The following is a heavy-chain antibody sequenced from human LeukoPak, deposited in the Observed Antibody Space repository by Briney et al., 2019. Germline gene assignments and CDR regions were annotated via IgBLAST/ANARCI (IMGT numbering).Heavy chain of an antibody. CDR2: ISAYNGNT. V-gene: IGHV1-18*01. CDR1: GYTFTSYG. J-gene: IGHJ5*02. CDR3: ARDGYYVGDQWLVQGGLDNWFDP. D-gene: IGHD6-19*01. Sequence: GASVKVSCKASGYTFTSYGISWVRQAPGQGLEWMGWISAYNGNTNYAQKLQGRVTMTTDTSTSTAYMELRSLRSDDTAMYYCARDGYYVGDQWLVQGGLDNWFDPWGQGTLVIVSS.